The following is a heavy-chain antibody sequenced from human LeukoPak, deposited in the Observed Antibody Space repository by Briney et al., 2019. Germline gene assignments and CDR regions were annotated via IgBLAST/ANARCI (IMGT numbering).Heavy chain of an antibody. CDR2: RYPGDSDT. D-gene: IGHD3-9*01. CDR3: QKPDYEILTGYYTRVFDI. Sequence: GESLKISCKGSGYSFTSYWIGWVRQMPGKGLEWMGIRYPGDSDTRYSPSFQGQVTISADKSISTAYLQWSSLKASDTAMYYWQKPDYEILTGYYTRVFDIWGQGTMVTVSS. CDR1: GYSFTSYW. J-gene: IGHJ3*02. V-gene: IGHV5-51*01.